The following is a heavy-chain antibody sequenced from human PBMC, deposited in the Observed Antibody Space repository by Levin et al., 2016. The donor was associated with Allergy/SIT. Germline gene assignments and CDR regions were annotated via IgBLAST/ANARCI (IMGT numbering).Heavy chain of an antibody. V-gene: IGHV4-59*01. D-gene: IGHD5-18*01. CDR3: ARDVGYALGFDY. Sequence: WIRQPPGKGLEWIGYIYYSGSTNYNPSLKSRVTISVDTSKNQFSLKLSSVTAADTAVYYCARDVGYALGFDYWGQGTLVTVSS. CDR2: IYYSGST. J-gene: IGHJ4*02.